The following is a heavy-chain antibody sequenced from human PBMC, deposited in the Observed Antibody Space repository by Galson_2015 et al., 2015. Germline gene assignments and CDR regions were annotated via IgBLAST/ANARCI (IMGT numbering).Heavy chain of an antibody. CDR1: GGSISSYY. CDR2: IYYSGST. CDR3: ARGIIKRGFDY. V-gene: IGHV4-59*01. Sequence: TLSLTCTVSGGSISSYYWSWLRQPPGKGLEWIGYIYYSGSTNYNLSLKSRVTISVDTSKNQFSLKLSSVTAADTAVYYCARGIIKRGFDYWGQGTLVTVSS. D-gene: IGHD3-10*01. J-gene: IGHJ4*02.